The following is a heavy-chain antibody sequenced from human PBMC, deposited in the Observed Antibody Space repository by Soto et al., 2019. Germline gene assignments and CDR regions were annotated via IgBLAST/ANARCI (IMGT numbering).Heavy chain of an antibody. V-gene: IGHV3-21*01. CDR2: ISSSSSYI. CDR3: ARAPYYYDSSGYWAY. J-gene: IGHJ4*02. CDR1: GFTFSSYS. Sequence: EVQLVESGGGLVKPGGSLRLSCAASGFTFSSYSMNWVRQAPGKGLEWVSSISSSSSYIYYADSVKGRFTISRDNAKNSLHLQMNSLRAEDTAVYYCARAPYYYDSSGYWAYWGQGTLVTVSS. D-gene: IGHD3-22*01.